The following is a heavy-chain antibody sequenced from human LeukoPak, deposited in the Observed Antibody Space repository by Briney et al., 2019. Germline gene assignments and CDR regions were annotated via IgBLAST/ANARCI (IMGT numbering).Heavy chain of an antibody. CDR1: ACSINSYY. V-gene: IGHV4-59*08. CDR3: ARHGYSSGWYVPTWFDP. Sequence: PSETLSLTCTVSACSINSYYWSWIRQPPGKGLEWIGYIYYSGSTNYNPSLKSRVTISVDTSKNQFPLKLSSVTAADTAVYYCARHGYSSGWYVPTWFDPWGQGTLVTVSS. D-gene: IGHD6-19*01. J-gene: IGHJ5*02. CDR2: IYYSGST.